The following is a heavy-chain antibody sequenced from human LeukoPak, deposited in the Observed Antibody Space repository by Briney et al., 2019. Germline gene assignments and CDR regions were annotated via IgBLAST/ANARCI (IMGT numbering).Heavy chain of an antibody. CDR1: GFGSSDNH. V-gene: IGHV3-11*04. CDR3: ARDGVGNFGLVPRYDH. D-gene: IGHD2-2*01. CDR2: ICSSGGTI. Sequence: GGSLRHSCAVSGFGSSDNHMSWIRQPPGKGLERVSHICSSGGTITYANPVKGRLPLPRDNNKNSLFLQMNSLRTDDTAVYYCARDGVGNFGLVPRYDHWGRGTLVTVCS. J-gene: IGHJ4*02.